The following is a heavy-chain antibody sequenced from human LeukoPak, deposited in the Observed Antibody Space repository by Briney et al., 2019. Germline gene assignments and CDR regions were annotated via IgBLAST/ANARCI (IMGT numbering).Heavy chain of an antibody. D-gene: IGHD3-10*01. CDR2: ISTSGVAI. CDR1: GFTFSSYE. CDR3: ARDGVPGHTVFDY. Sequence: GGSLRLSCAASGFTFSSYEMNWVRQAPGKGLEWVSHISTSGVAIHYSDSVKGRFTISRDNAKSSLYLQMNSLRVEDTAVYYCARDGVPGHTVFDYWGQGTPVTVSS. V-gene: IGHV3-48*03. J-gene: IGHJ4*02.